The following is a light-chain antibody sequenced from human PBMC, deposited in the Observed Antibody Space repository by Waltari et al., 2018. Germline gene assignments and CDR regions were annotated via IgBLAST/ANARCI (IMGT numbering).Light chain of an antibody. J-gene: IGLJ2*01. CDR1: SSDVGGYNY. CDR2: GVS. V-gene: IGLV2-14*01. CDR3: NSYTSSSTSYVV. Sequence: QSALTQPASVSGSPGQSITISCTGTSSDVGGYNYVSWYQQHPGKAPKLMIYGVSRLPSVVSNRSSGSKSGNTASLTISGLQAEDEADYYCNSYTSSSTSYVVFGGGTKLTVL.